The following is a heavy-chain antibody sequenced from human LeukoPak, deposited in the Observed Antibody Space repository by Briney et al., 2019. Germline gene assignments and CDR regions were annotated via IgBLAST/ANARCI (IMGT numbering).Heavy chain of an antibody. V-gene: IGHV4-39*01. D-gene: IGHD4-17*01. Sequence: PSETLSLTCTVSGASISRSDYFWGWLRQPPGKGLEWIGSIYYSGSTYYSPSLKGRVTISVDTSKNQFSLRLTSVTAADTAVYYCARSSEYGDPFNYWGQGTLVTVSS. CDR2: IYYSGST. CDR1: GASISRSDYF. J-gene: IGHJ4*02. CDR3: ARSSEYGDPFNY.